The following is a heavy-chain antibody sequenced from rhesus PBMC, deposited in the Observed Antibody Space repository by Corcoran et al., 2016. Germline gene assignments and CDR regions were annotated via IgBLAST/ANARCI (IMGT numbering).Heavy chain of an antibody. J-gene: IGHJ4*01. V-gene: IGHV4S5*01. CDR1: GGSISGYY. CDR2: IRGRRGNT. D-gene: IGHD5-24*01. Sequence: VQLEESGPGLVKPSETLSLTCAVSGGSISGYYWNWIRQPPGNGPEENWSIRGRRGNTDYNPTRKSRGTSSTDTAKNQLSLRLSSLTAADTAVYYCARGTGTDFWGQGVLVTVSS. CDR3: ARGTGTDF.